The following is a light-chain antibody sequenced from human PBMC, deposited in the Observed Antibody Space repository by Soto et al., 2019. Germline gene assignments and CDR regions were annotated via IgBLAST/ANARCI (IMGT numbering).Light chain of an antibody. J-gene: IGLJ2*01. CDR1: SSDVGAYNY. Sequence: QSALTQPASVSGSPGQSITISCTGTSSDVGAYNYVSWYQQHPGKAPKLIIYEVSDRPSGVSNRFSGSKSGNTASLTISGLQAEDEADYYCSSYAGSRVLVFGGGTKLTV. V-gene: IGLV2-14*01. CDR3: SSYAGSRVLV. CDR2: EVS.